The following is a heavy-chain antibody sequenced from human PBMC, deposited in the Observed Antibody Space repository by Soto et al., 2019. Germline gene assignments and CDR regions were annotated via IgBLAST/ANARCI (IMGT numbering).Heavy chain of an antibody. J-gene: IGHJ6*02. CDR3: ARVYYYYGMDV. V-gene: IGHV1-69*02. CDR1: GGTFSSYT. Sequence: QVQLVQSGAEVKKPGSSVKVSCKASGGTFSSYTISWVRQAPGQGLEWMGRIIPILGIANYAQKFQGRVTTTADKSTSTAYMELSSLRSEDTAVYYCARVYYYYGMDVWGQGTTVTVSS. CDR2: IIPILGIA.